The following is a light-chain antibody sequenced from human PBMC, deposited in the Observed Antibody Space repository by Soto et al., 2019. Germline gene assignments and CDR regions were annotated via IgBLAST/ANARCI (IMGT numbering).Light chain of an antibody. CDR2: SNY. V-gene: IGLV1-44*01. J-gene: IGLJ1*01. CDR1: SSNIGSNT. Sequence: QAVVTQPPSTSGTPGQRVTVSCSGSSSNIGSNTVNWYQHLPGTAPKLLIYSNYQRPSGVPDRFSGSKSGTSASLAVSGLQSEDEADYYCAAWDASLNGYVFGTGTKLTVL. CDR3: AAWDASLNGYV.